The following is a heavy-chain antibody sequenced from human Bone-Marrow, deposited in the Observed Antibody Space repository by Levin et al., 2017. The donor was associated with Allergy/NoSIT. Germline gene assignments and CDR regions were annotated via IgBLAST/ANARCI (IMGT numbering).Heavy chain of an antibody. CDR2: ISSSSSYI. J-gene: IGHJ4*02. D-gene: IGHD3-10*01. Sequence: AGGSLRLSCAASGFTFSSYSMNWVRQAPGKGLEWVSSISSSSSYIYYADSVKGRFTISRDNAKNSLYLQMNSLRAEDTAVYYCARPLRGVMGFYWGQGTLVTVSS. CDR1: GFTFSSYS. V-gene: IGHV3-21*01. CDR3: ARPLRGVMGFY.